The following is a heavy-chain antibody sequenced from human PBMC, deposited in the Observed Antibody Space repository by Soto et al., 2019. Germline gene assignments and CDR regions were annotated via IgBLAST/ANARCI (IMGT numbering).Heavy chain of an antibody. J-gene: IGHJ4*02. D-gene: IGHD3-10*01. CDR1: GFTFSTNG. CDR2: ISYDGSNK. V-gene: IGHV3-30*18. CDR3: AKDRVESGLGEVDY. Sequence: GGSLRLSCAASGFTFSTNGMHWVRQAPGKGLEWVAVISYDGSNKYYADSVKGRLTISRDNSKNTLYLQMNSLRAEDTAVYYCAKDRVESGLGEVDYWGQGTRGTVSS.